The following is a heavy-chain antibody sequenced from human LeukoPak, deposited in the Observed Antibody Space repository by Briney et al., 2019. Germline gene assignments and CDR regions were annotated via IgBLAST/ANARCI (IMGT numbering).Heavy chain of an antibody. CDR3: ASSRVPRPTVTRDWYFDY. D-gene: IGHD4-17*01. CDR1: GFTFSSYG. J-gene: IGHJ4*02. V-gene: IGHV3-30*02. CDR2: IRYDGSNK. Sequence: PGGSLRLSCAASGFTFSSYGMHWVRQAPGKGLEWVAFIRYDGSNKYYADSVKGRFTISRDNSKNTLYLQMNSLRAEDTAVYYCASSRVPRPTVTRDWYFDYGAREPWSPSPQ.